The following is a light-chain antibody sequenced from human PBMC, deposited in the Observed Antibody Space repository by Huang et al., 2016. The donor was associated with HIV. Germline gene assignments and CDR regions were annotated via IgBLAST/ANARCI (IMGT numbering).Light chain of an antibody. CDR2: DAA. CDR1: QSISRW. J-gene: IGKJ1*01. V-gene: IGKV1-5*01. CDR3: QQYNNYPRT. Sequence: DIQMTQSPTTLSASVGDRVTITCRASQSISRWLAWDQQKPGNAPKFLIYDAASLESGVPSRFSGSGSGTEFTLTISSLQPDDFATYYCQQYNNYPRTFGQGTKVEV.